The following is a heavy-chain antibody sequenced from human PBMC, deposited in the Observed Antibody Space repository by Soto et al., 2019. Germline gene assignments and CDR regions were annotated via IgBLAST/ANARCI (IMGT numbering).Heavy chain of an antibody. CDR3: ARDPREAPYYYGSGSYLPDY. CDR2: INHSGST. Sequence: SETLSLTCAVYGGSFSGYYWSWIRQPPGKGLEWIGEINHSGSTNYNPSLKSRVTISVDTSKNQFSLKLSSVTAADTAVYYCARDPREAPYYYGSGSYLPDYWGQGTLVTVSS. J-gene: IGHJ4*02. CDR1: GGSFSGYY. D-gene: IGHD3-10*01. V-gene: IGHV4-34*01.